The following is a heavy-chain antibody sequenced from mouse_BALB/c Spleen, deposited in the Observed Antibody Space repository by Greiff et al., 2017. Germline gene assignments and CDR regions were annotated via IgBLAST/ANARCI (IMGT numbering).Heavy chain of an antibody. CDR1: GYAFSSYW. Sequence: VQLVESGAELVRPGSSVKISCKASGYAFSSYWMNWVKQRPGQGLEWIGQIYPGDGDTNYNGKFKGKATLTADKSSSTAYMQLSSLTSEDSAVYFCARFYYDSAYWGQGTLVTVSA. V-gene: IGHV1-80*01. CDR2: IYPGDGDT. D-gene: IGHD2-4*01. CDR3: ARFYYDSAY. J-gene: IGHJ3*01.